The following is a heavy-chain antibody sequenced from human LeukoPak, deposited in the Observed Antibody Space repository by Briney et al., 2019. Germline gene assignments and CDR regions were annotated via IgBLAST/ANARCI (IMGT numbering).Heavy chain of an antibody. J-gene: IGHJ4*02. D-gene: IGHD3-10*01. CDR3: ARVSGSDFDY. CDR2: IYYSGST. V-gene: IGHV4-59*01. Sequence: PSETLSLTCTVSGGSISSYYWSWIRQPPGKGLEGIGYIYYSGSTNYNPSLKSRVTISVDTSKNQFSLKLSSVTAADTAVYYCARVSGSDFDYWGQGTLVTVSS. CDR1: GGSISSYY.